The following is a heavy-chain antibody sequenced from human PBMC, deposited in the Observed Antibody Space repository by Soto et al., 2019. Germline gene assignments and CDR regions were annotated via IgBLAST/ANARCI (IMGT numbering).Heavy chain of an antibody. D-gene: IGHD6-6*01. CDR1: GFTFSIYG. CDR3: AKDRGSSSIDY. CDR2: ISYDGSNK. J-gene: IGHJ4*02. Sequence: GSLRLSCLASGFTFSIYGMHLVRQAPGKGLEWVAVISYDGSNKYYADSVKGRFTIPRDNSKNTLYLQMNSLRAEDTAVYYCAKDRGSSSIDYWGQGTLVTVSS. V-gene: IGHV3-30*18.